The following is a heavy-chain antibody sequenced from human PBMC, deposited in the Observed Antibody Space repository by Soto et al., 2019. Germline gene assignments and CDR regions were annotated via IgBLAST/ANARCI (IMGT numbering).Heavy chain of an antibody. J-gene: IGHJ4*02. Sequence: WWSWVRQSPGKGLEWIGEIHHSGSTNYNPSLESRVTISVDKSKNQFSLKLSSVTAADTAVYYCASTYYSDSSGYYSLGDWGQGTPVTVSS. CDR1: W. CDR2: IHHSGST. V-gene: IGHV4-4*02. CDR3: ASTYYSDSSGYYSLGD. D-gene: IGHD3-22*01.